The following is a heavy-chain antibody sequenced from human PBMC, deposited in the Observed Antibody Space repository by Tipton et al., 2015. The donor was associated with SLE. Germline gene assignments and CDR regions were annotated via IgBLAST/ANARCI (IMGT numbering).Heavy chain of an antibody. J-gene: IGHJ4*02. V-gene: IGHV4-59*12. D-gene: IGHD2-2*01. CDR1: GGSISSYY. CDR3: ARGGTPRVSPAASFDY. Sequence: TLSLTCTVSGGSISSYYWSWIRQPPGKGLEWIGYIYYSGSTNYNPSLKSRVTISVDTSKNQFSLKLTSVTAADTAVYYCARGGTPRVSPAASFDYWGQGPLVSASS. CDR2: IYYSGST.